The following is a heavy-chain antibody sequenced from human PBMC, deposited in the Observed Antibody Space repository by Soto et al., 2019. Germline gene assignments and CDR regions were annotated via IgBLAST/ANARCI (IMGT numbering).Heavy chain of an antibody. CDR3: AKGVTAAADGQIGYFDY. J-gene: IGHJ4*02. Sequence: GGSLRLSCAASGFTFSSYGMHWVRQAPGKGLEWVAVISYDGSNKYYADSVKGRFTISRDNSKNTLYLQMNSLRADDTAVYYCAKGVTAAADGQIGYFDYWGQGTLVTVSS. CDR2: ISYDGSNK. CDR1: GFTFSSYG. D-gene: IGHD6-13*01. V-gene: IGHV3-30*18.